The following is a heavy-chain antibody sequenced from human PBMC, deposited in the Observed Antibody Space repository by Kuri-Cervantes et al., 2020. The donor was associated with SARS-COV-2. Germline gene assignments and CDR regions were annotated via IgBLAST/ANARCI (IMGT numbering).Heavy chain of an antibody. D-gene: IGHD2-2*01. Sequence: LSLTCAASGFTFSSYAMSWVRQAPGKGLGWVSAISGSGGSTYYADSVKGRFTISRDNSKNTLYLQMNSLRAEDTAVYYCAKGGLSLSCPYWGQGTLVTVSS. CDR1: GFTFSSYA. CDR3: AKGGLSLSCPY. CDR2: ISGSGGST. V-gene: IGHV3-23*01. J-gene: IGHJ4*02.